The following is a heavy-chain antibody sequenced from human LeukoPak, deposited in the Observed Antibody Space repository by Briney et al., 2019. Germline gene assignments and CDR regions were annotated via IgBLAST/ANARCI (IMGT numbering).Heavy chain of an antibody. J-gene: IGHJ4*02. CDR1: GFTFSSYA. CDR2: ISGSGGNT. V-gene: IGHV3-23*01. CDR3: AKAPFRYYGSGIDY. Sequence: GGSLRLSCAASGFTFSSYAMSWVRQAPGKGLEWVSAISGSGGNTYYADSVKGRFTISRDNSKNTLYLQMNSLRAEDTAVYYCAKAPFRYYGSGIDYWGQGTLVTVSS. D-gene: IGHD3-10*01.